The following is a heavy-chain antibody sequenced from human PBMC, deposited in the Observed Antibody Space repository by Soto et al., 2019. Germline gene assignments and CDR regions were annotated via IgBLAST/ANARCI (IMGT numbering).Heavy chain of an antibody. V-gene: IGHV4-59*01. Sequence: XETLSLTCTVSGCDIRSYYRSWIRQPPGKGLEWIGYIYNSGSSNYNPSLKSRVTMSLDTSKDHFSLKLSSVTAADTAVYYCARPSSETYRGVFDIWGQGTMVTVSS. D-gene: IGHD1-26*01. CDR2: IYNSGSS. CDR3: ARPSSETYRGVFDI. J-gene: IGHJ3*02. CDR1: GCDIRSYY.